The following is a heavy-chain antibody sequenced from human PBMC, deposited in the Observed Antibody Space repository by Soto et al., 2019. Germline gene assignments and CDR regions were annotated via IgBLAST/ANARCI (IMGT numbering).Heavy chain of an antibody. Sequence: GASVKVSCKASGGTFSSYAISWVRQAPGQGLEWMGWISAYNGNKNYVQNLQGRVTMTTDTSTSTAYMELRSLRSDDTAVYYCARAAYDILTGYYNGGAFDIWGQGTMVTVSS. CDR3: ARAAYDILTGYYNGGAFDI. CDR1: GGTFSSYA. J-gene: IGHJ3*02. V-gene: IGHV1-18*01. CDR2: ISAYNGNK. D-gene: IGHD3-9*01.